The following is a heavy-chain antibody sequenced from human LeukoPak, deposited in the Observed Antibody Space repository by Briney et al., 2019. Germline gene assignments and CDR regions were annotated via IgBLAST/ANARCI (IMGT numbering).Heavy chain of an antibody. D-gene: IGHD4-11*01. CDR3: ARASNDY. J-gene: IGHJ4*02. Sequence: GGSLRLSCAASGFTFSSYTMNWVRQAPGKGLEWVSSISGSSTYIYYADSVKGRFTISRDNAKNSLYLQMNSLRAEDTATYYCARASNDYWGQGTLVTVSS. V-gene: IGHV3-21*01. CDR2: ISGSSTYI. CDR1: GFTFSSYT.